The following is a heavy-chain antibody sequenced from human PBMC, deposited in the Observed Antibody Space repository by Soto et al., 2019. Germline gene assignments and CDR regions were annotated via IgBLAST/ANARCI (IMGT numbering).Heavy chain of an antibody. Sequence: EVQLAESGGGLVQPGGSLRLSCAVSGIIFSDHFMDWVRQAPGKGLEWVGRSKDRAQRYTTEYAASVRGRFTISRDDSKNSLYLHMYSLEAEDTAVYYCTRVHCDRSACYGPENWGLGTLVTVSS. J-gene: IGHJ4*02. V-gene: IGHV3-72*01. CDR1: GIIFSDHF. D-gene: IGHD5-18*01. CDR3: TRVHCDRSACYGPEN. CDR2: SKDRAQRYTT.